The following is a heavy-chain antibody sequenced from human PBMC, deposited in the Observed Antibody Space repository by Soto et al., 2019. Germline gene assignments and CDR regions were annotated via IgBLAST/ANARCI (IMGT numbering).Heavy chain of an antibody. CDR3: ARLVAAGITYYFDS. D-gene: IGHD2-21*01. Sequence: QITLKESGPTLVKPTQTLTLTCTFSAFSLSTSGVGVGWIRQPPGKALEWLTFIYWDDDKRYSPSLKSRLTITKDTSKNHVVLTMTNMDPVDTAQYYCARLVAAGITYYFDSWGQGTLVTVSS. V-gene: IGHV2-5*02. CDR2: IYWDDDK. J-gene: IGHJ4*02. CDR1: AFSLSTSGVG.